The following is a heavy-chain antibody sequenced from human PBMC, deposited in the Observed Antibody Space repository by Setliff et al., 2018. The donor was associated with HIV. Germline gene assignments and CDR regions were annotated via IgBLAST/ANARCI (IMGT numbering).Heavy chain of an antibody. V-gene: IGHV4-39*01. CDR3: ARGAIAVAGISYYYYGMDV. CDR2: LYCSGST. Sequence: SETLSLTCTVSGGSISSSSYYWGWIRQPPGKGLEWIGSLYCSGSTYYNPSLKSRVTISVDTSKNQFSLKLSSVTAADTAVYYCARGAIAVAGISYYYYGMDVWGQGTTVTVSS. J-gene: IGHJ6*02. CDR1: GGSISSSSYY. D-gene: IGHD6-19*01.